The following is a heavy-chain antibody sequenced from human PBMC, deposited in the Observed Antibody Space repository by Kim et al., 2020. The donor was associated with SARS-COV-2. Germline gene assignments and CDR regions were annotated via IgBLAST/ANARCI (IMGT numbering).Heavy chain of an antibody. Sequence: LKGRFTVSRDYSKNTLYLQMNSLTAEDTAVYYCAKQGYIFELNTYDGMDLWGQGTTVTVSS. D-gene: IGHD5-12*01. J-gene: IGHJ6*02. V-gene: IGHV3-30*02. CDR3: AKQGYIFELNTYDGMDL.